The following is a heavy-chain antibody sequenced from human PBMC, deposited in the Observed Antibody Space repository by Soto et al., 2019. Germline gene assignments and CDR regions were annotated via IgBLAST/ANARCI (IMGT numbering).Heavy chain of an antibody. D-gene: IGHD3-16*01. V-gene: IGHV4-59*01. J-gene: IGHJ4*02. CDR2: LHYNGFA. CDR3: ARSGHIFAGVF. Sequence: SETLSLTCTVSGASMNDYYGSWIRQSPGKGLEHIGYLHYNGFAEYSPSLRSRVSISMDTSKNQFSLKLSSVTAADTAIYYCARSGHIFAGVFWGQGILVTVSS. CDR1: GASMNDYY.